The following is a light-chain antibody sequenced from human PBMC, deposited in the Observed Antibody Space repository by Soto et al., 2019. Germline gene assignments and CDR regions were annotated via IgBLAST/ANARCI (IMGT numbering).Light chain of an antibody. CDR1: QSVSSS. V-gene: IGKV3-11*01. CDR3: QQRSNWPPEVT. Sequence: EIVLTQSPATLSLSPGERATLSCRASQSVSSSLAWYQQKPGQAPRLLIYDASNRATGIPARFSGSGSGTDFTLTISSLEFEDFAVYYCQQRSNWPPEVTFGGGTKVEIK. CDR2: DAS. J-gene: IGKJ4*01.